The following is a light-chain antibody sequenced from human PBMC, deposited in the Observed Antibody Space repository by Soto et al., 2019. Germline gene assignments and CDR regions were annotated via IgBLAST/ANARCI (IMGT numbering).Light chain of an antibody. Sequence: EIVLTQSPGTLSLSPGERATLSCRASQSVSSSYLAWYQQQPGQAPRLLIYGASSMATGIPDRFSGSGSGTDFTLTISRLEPEDFAVYYCQQYGSSRFTFGPGTKVDI. CDR2: GAS. CDR3: QQYGSSRFT. CDR1: QSVSSSY. V-gene: IGKV3-20*01. J-gene: IGKJ3*01.